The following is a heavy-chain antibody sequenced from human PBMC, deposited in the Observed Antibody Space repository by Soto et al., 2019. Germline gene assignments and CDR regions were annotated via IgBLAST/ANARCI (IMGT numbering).Heavy chain of an antibody. CDR2: ISYDGSNK. V-gene: IGHV3-30*18. CDR1: GFTFSSYG. Sequence: VQLVESGGGLVQPGGSLRLSCAAFGFTFSSYGMHWVRQAPGKGLEWVAVISYDGSNKYYADSVKGRFTISRDNSKNTLYLQMNSLRAEDTAVYYCAKASDYDSSGYYNYWGQGTLVTVSS. CDR3: AKASDYDSSGYYNY. D-gene: IGHD3-22*01. J-gene: IGHJ4*02.